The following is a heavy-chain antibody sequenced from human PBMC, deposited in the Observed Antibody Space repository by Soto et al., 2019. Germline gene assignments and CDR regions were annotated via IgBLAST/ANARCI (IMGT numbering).Heavy chain of an antibody. CDR2: ISYSGAT. CDR3: ARGFAIDWYTYYFDY. CDR1: GASISGYQ. V-gene: IGHV4-59*08. Sequence: SETLSLTCTVSGASISGYQWSWIRQPPGKGLECLGYISYSGATNYNPSLKSRVTMSIDTSKNQFSLQLNSVTAADTAVYYCARGFAIDWYTYYFDYWGQGPLVTVSS. D-gene: IGHD3-9*01. J-gene: IGHJ4*02.